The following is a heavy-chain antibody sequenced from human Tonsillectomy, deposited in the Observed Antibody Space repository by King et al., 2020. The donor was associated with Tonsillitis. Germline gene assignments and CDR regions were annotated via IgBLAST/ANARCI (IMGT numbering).Heavy chain of an antibody. CDR3: TTTLVGAIES. Sequence: VQLVESGGGLVKPGGSLRLSCAASGFTFTNAWMSWVRQAPGKGLEWVGLIKTKTESGTTDYAASVKGRFTISRDDSKNTLYLQMNSLKTEDTAVYYCTTTLVGAIESWGQGALVTVSS. CDR2: IKTKTESGTT. V-gene: IGHV3-15*01. D-gene: IGHD2-15*01. CDR1: GFTFTNAW. J-gene: IGHJ5*01.